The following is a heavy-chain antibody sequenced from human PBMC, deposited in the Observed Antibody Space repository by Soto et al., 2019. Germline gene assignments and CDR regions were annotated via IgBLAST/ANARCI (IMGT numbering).Heavy chain of an antibody. V-gene: IGHV3-23*01. D-gene: IGHD3-9*01. Sequence: EVQLLESGGGLVQPGGSLRLSCAASGFTFSSYAMTWVRQAPGKGLEWVSVISGSGGITNYADSVKGRFTISRDNSKNTLYLQMNSLRAEDTAVYYCAKRLNFEAGYYRFDYWGQGTLVTVSS. CDR1: GFTFSSYA. CDR2: ISGSGGIT. CDR3: AKRLNFEAGYYRFDY. J-gene: IGHJ4*02.